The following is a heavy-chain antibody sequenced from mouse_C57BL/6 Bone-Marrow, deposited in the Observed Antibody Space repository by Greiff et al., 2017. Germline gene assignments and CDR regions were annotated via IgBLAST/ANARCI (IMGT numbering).Heavy chain of an antibody. CDR2: IYPGSGNT. J-gene: IGHJ4*01. CDR3: ARRIYDGFYYYAMDY. D-gene: IGHD2-3*01. CDR1: GYTFTDYY. Sequence: VQLQQSGAELVRPGASVKLSCTASGYTFTDYYINWVKQSPGQGLEWIARIYPGSGNTYYNEKFKGKATLTAAQSSSTAYMQLSSLTSEDSAVYICARRIYDGFYYYAMDYWGQGTSVTVSS. V-gene: IGHV1-76*01.